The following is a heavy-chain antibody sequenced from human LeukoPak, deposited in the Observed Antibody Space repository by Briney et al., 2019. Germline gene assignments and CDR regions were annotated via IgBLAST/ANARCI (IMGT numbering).Heavy chain of an antibody. D-gene: IGHD3-22*01. V-gene: IGHV4-34*01. CDR2: INQSERT. J-gene: IGHJ4*02. CDR3: ARGRGYYDSSGYYYADYFDY. Sequence: PSETLSLTCAVYGGSFSGYYWSWIRQPPGKGLEWSGEINQSERTNYNPSLKSRVTISVDTSKNQFSLKLSSVTAADTAVYYCARGRGYYDSSGYYYADYFDYWGQGTLVTVSS. CDR1: GGSFSGYY.